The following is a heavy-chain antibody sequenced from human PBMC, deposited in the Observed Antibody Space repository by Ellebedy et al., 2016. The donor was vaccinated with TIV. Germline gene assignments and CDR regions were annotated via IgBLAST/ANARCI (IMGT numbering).Heavy chain of an antibody. D-gene: IGHD2-15*01. J-gene: IGHJ4*02. Sequence: GESLKISCVASGFTFSSHVMNWVRQAPGKGLEWVSSIGASGTDKYYADSVKGRFTISRDNAQNTLFLQMNSLRAEDTAVYYCARGWSTPDSWGQGTLVIVSS. CDR3: ARGWSTPDS. CDR2: IGASGTDK. V-gene: IGHV3-21*06. CDR1: GFTFSSHV.